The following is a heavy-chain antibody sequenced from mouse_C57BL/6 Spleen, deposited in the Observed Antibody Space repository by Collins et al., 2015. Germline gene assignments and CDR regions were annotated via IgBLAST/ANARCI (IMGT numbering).Heavy chain of an antibody. CDR1: GFIFSAYT. CDR3: ARLGTGSWFFDV. J-gene: IGHJ1*03. D-gene: IGHD4-1*01. CDR2: ISDGGGFT. V-gene: IGHV5-4*01. Sequence: EVQLVASGGGLVKPGGSLKLSCAASGFIFSAYTLSWVRQTPEKRLEWVATISDGGGFTYYPDNLKGRFTISRDNAKNNLFLQMSHLKSEDTAMYYCARLGTGSWFFDVWGTGTTVTVSS.